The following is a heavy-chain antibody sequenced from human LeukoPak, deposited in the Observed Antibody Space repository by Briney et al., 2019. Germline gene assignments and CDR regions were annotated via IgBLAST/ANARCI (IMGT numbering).Heavy chain of an antibody. CDR1: GGSISNQY. V-gene: IGHV4-59*11. J-gene: IGHJ4*02. Sequence: PSETLSLTCTVSGGSISNQYWSWIRQPPGKGLECLGYIYDGGTTNYNPSLKSRVTISVDTSKNQFSLKLSSVTAADTAVYYCARGKPPPTFDYWGQGTLVTVSS. CDR3: ARGKPPPTFDY. CDR2: IYDGGTT.